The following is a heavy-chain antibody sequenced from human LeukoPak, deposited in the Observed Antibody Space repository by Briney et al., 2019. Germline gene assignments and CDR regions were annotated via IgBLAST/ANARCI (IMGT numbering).Heavy chain of an antibody. CDR1: GFTFSSYA. D-gene: IGHD5-12*01. CDR2: ISSSSSYI. Sequence: GGSLRLSCAASGFTFSSYAMSWVRQAPGEGLEWVSSISSSSSYIYYADSVKGRFTISRDNAKNSLYLQMNSLRAEDTAVYYCARDTGGYAVPGGMDVWGQGTTVTVSS. CDR3: ARDTGGYAVPGGMDV. J-gene: IGHJ6*02. V-gene: IGHV3-21*01.